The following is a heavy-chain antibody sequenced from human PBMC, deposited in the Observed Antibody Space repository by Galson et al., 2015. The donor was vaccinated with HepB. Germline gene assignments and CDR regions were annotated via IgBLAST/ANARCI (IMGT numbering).Heavy chain of an antibody. CDR1: GGSFSTHA. V-gene: IGHV1-69*13. CDR3: AREGIAASTNPVDY. Sequence: SVKVCCKASGGSFSTHAMSWVRQAPGQGLEWMGGITPMFGTAKYAQKFQGRVTITADESTSTVYMELSSLRFEDTAVYYCAREGIAASTNPVDYWGQGTLVTVS. CDR2: ITPMFGTA. D-gene: IGHD6-13*01. J-gene: IGHJ4*02.